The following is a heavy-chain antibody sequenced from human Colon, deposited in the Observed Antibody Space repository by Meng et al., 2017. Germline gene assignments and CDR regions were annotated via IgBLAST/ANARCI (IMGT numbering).Heavy chain of an antibody. D-gene: IGHD3-9*01. CDR3: ARGPDILTGSFSSYFDS. CDR1: DFTFSHYW. CDR2: ISGDGSNT. V-gene: IGHV3-74*01. J-gene: IGHJ4*02. Sequence: GESLKISCVTSDFTFSHYWMHWVRQVPGKGLVWVSGISGDGSNTNYADSVKGRFTISRDNAKNTLYLQMNSLTAEDAAVYYCARGPDILTGSFSSYFDSWGQGTLVTVSS.